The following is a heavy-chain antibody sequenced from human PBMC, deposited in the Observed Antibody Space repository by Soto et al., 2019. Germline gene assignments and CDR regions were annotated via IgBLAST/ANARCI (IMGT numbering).Heavy chain of an antibody. CDR3: ARVYYEGSGSYLVDAFDI. CDR1: GGSFSGYY. V-gene: IGHV4-34*01. D-gene: IGHD3-10*01. J-gene: IGHJ3*02. Sequence: QVQLQQWGAGLLKPSETLSLTCAVYGGSFSGYYWSWIRQPPGKGLEWIGEINHSGSTNYNPSLKSRVTLSGATSQNQFSLKRSSVDAAETAVYYCARVYYEGSGSYLVDAFDIWGQGTMVTVSS. CDR2: INHSGST.